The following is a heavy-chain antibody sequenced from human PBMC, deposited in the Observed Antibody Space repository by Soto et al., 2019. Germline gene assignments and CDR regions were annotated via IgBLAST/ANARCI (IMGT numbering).Heavy chain of an antibody. J-gene: IGHJ3*02. V-gene: IGHV4-34*01. D-gene: IGHD2-2*01. CDR3: TIVVVSESNDAFDI. CDR2: INHSGST. CDR1: GGSFSGSY. Sequence: PSETLSLTCAVYGGSFSGSYWSWIRQPPGKGLEWIGEINHSGSTNYNPSLKSRVTISVDTSKNQISLKLSSVTAADTAVYYCTIVVVSESNDAFDIWGQGTMVTVSS.